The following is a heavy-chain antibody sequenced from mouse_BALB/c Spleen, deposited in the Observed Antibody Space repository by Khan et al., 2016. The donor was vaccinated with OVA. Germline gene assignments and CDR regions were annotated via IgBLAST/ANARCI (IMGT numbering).Heavy chain of an antibody. J-gene: IGHJ3*01. Sequence: QVQLQQSGAELVRPGVSVKISCKASGYTFTDYAMHWVKQRHAKSLEWIGVISTNYGDADYNQKFQGKASMTADRSSSTVYMELARLTSEDSASYYCGRDGRCTYWGQGTLVTVSA. V-gene: IGHV1S137*01. CDR2: ISTNYGDA. CDR3: GRDGRCTY. CDR1: GYTFTDYA. D-gene: IGHD2-3*01.